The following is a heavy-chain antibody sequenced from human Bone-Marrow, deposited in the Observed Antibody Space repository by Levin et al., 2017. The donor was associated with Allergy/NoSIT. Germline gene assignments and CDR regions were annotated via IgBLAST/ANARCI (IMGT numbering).Heavy chain of an antibody. J-gene: IGHJ4*02. D-gene: IGHD2-2*01. V-gene: IGHV3-23*01. CDR2: ITGSGGTT. Sequence: GGSLRLSCAASGFIFNTYAMNWVRQAPGKGLEWVSSITGSGGTTYYADSVKGRFTISRDNSKNTLYLQMNSLRAEDTAVYYCSKGYCTTTSGYRFDYWGQGTLVTVSS. CDR1: GFIFNTYA. CDR3: SKGYCTTTSGYRFDY.